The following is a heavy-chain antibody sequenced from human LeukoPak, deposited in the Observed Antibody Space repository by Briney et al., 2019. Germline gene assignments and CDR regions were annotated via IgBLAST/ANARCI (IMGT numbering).Heavy chain of an antibody. Sequence: GGSLRLSCAASGFTFSSYSMNWVRQAPGKGLEWVSYISSSSSTIYYADSVKGRFTISRDNAKNSLYLQMNSLRAEGTAVYCCARGRPGDYDRSGYLNWFDPWGQGTLVTVSS. D-gene: IGHD3-22*01. CDR1: GFTFSSYS. CDR3: ARGRPGDYDRSGYLNWFDP. CDR2: ISSSSSTI. J-gene: IGHJ5*02. V-gene: IGHV3-48*01.